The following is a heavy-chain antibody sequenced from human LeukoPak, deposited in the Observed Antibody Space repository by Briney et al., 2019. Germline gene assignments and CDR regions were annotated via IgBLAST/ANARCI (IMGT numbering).Heavy chain of an antibody. V-gene: IGHV3-66*01. Sequence: GGSLRLSCAGSGFTLSSSYMSWVRQAPGKGLEWVSVLYSGGSIFYADSVKGRFTISRDISKNMLYLQMNSLRADDTAVYYCARGAISSWYEDWGQGTLVTVSS. CDR1: GFTLSSSY. CDR2: LYSGGSI. D-gene: IGHD6-13*01. J-gene: IGHJ4*02. CDR3: ARGAISSWYED.